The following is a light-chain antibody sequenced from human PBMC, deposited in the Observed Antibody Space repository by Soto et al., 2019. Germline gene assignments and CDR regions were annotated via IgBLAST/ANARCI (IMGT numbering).Light chain of an antibody. CDR3: QQYGHWPPYT. CDR1: QSVSRK. CDR2: GTT. V-gene: IGKV3-15*01. Sequence: EIVMTQSPATLSVSPGERVTLSCRASQSVSRKLAWYQQKPGQAPRLLIYGTTTRATGIPARFSGSGSGTEFTLTISSLQSEDFGIYYCQQYGHWPPYTFGQGTXLE. J-gene: IGKJ2*01.